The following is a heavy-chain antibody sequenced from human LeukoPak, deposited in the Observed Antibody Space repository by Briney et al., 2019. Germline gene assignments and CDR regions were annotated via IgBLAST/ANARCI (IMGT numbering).Heavy chain of an antibody. J-gene: IGHJ4*02. Sequence: PSETLSLTCTVSGGSIIGSTYYWGWIRQPAGKGLEWIGRIYASGSTSYNPSLKSRATISVDTSKNQFSLKLSSVTAADSGIYYCARDGGSYSLDYWGRGTLVTVSS. CDR2: IYASGST. V-gene: IGHV4-61*02. CDR1: GGSIIGSTYY. CDR3: ARDGGSYSLDY. D-gene: IGHD1-26*01.